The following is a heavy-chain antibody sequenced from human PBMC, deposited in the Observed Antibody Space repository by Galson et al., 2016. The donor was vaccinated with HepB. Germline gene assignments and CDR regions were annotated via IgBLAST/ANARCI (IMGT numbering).Heavy chain of an antibody. J-gene: IGHJ6*02. CDR3: ARGGYDMAGYYYYGMDG. Sequence: SLRLSCAASGFIFSSYSMNWVRQAPGQRLEWVSYISSSTGYKYYADSVKGRFTISRDNAKNSLFLQMNSLRAEDTAMYYCARGGYDMAGYYYYGMDGWGQGTTVTVSS. CDR1: GFIFSSYS. CDR2: ISSSTGYK. D-gene: IGHD5-12*01. V-gene: IGHV3-21*04.